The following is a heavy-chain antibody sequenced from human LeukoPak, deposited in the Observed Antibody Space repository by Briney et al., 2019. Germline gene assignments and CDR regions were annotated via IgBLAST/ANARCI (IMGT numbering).Heavy chain of an antibody. J-gene: IGHJ4*02. CDR3: AREVYCSSTSCYIGGGVDY. D-gene: IGHD2-2*02. Sequence: PSQPLSLPCTVSGGSIRSGSYYWSWVRQPAGKGREWFGRIYTRGSTNYNPSLKSRVTISVDTSKNQFSLKLSSVTAADTAVYYCAREVYCSSTSCYIGGGVDYWGQGTLVTVSS. CDR1: GGSIRSGSYY. CDR2: IYTRGST. V-gene: IGHV4-61*02.